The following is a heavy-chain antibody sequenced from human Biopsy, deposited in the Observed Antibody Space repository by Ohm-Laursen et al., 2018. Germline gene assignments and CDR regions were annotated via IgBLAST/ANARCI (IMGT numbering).Heavy chain of an antibody. CDR1: GGSISSDY. Sequence: TLSLTCTVSGGSISSDYWSWIRQTPGKGLEWIGYIYYSGSTNYNPSLKSRVTMSVDTSKNQFSLKLTSVTAADTAVYYCARDRIAYCTATSCDNFGLDVWGQGTTVTVSS. CDR2: IYYSGST. D-gene: IGHD2-8*02. J-gene: IGHJ6*02. CDR3: ARDRIAYCTATSCDNFGLDV. V-gene: IGHV4-59*01.